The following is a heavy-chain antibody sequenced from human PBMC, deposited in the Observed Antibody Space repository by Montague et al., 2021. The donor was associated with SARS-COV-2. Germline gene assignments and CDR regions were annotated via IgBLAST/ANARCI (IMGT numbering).Heavy chain of an antibody. CDR2: XDWDGDK. CDR3: ARLSGVAPRCYYEGMDV. J-gene: IGHJ6*02. CDR1: GFSLRTAGTC. V-gene: IGHV2-70*11. D-gene: IGHD7-27*01. Sequence: PALGKPTQTLTLTCTFSGFSLRTAGTCVSWTRQPPGKAPQWLARXDWDGDKYYSRTLETRVSISTDTAKTQVVLTMTNVDPMDTATYYCARLSGVAPRCYYEGMDVWGQGTAVTVSS.